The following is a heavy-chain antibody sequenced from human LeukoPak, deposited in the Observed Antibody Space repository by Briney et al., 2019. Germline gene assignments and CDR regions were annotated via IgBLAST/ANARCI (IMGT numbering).Heavy chain of an antibody. V-gene: IGHV3-9*03. CDR2: ISWNSGSI. J-gene: IGHJ4*02. CDR1: GFTFDDYA. D-gene: IGHD5-18*01. Sequence: AGGSLRLSCAASGFTFDDYAMHWVRQAPGKGLEWVSGISWNSGSIGYADSVKGRFTISRDNAKNSLYLQMNSLRAEDMALYYCAKGRWVQLWLDPFDYWGQGTLVTVSS. CDR3: AKGRWVQLWLDPFDY.